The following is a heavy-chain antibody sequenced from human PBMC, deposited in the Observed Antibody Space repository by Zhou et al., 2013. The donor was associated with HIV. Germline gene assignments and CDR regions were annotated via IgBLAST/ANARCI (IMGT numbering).Heavy chain of an antibody. J-gene: IGHJ4*02. CDR3: ARDSAPGARTGTTSDYFDY. CDR2: INPSGGST. Sequence: QVRLVQSGTQVKKPGASMRVSCRAYGYTFSDYFIHWFRQAPGQGLEWMGIINPSGGSTSYAQKFQGRVTMTRDTSTSTVYMELSSLRFEDTAVYCCARDSAPGARTGTTSDYFDYWGQGTLVTVSS. V-gene: IGHV1-46*01. D-gene: IGHD1-1*01. CDR1: GYTFSDYF.